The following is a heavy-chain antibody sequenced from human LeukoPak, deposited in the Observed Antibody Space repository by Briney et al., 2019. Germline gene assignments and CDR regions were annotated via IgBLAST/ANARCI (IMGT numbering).Heavy chain of an antibody. V-gene: IGHV5-51*01. J-gene: IGHJ4*02. Sequence: GESLKISCKGSGYSFTTHWIGWVRQMPGKGLEWMGIIYPGDSDTRYSPSFQGQVIISADKSISTAYLQWSSLKASDTAMYYCARRAYCGGDCYHDYWGQGTLVTVSS. D-gene: IGHD2-21*02. CDR2: IYPGDSDT. CDR1: GYSFTTHW. CDR3: ARRAYCGGDCYHDY.